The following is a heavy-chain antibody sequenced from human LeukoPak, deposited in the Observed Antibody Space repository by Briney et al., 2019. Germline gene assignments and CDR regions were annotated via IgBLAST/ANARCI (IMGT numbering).Heavy chain of an antibody. J-gene: IGHJ4*02. CDR1: GFTFRSYA. CDR2: ICGSGGTT. D-gene: IGHD3-10*01. Sequence: GVSLRFSCSASGFTFRSYALSWVRQGQGQGLMWVSTICGSGGTTSYAGSVKGEFTLPRDTSKTAVYLQMNGLRAEDTAVYYCAKAGGRGSGSYWWSFDYCGQGTLVTVSS. V-gene: IGHV3-23*01. CDR3: AKAGGRGSGSYWWSFDY.